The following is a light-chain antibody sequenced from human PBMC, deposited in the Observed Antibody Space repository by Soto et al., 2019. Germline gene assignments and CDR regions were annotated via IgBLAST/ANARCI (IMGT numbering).Light chain of an antibody. CDR3: QQSYSTPWT. J-gene: IGKJ1*01. V-gene: IGKV1-39*01. CDR2: AAS. Sequence: DIQMTQSPSYLSASVGDRVTITCRTSHSFSIYLNWYQQKPGKAPKLLIYAASSLGSGVPSRFGGSGSGTDFTLIISSLQPEDIATYYCQQSYSTPWTFGQGTKVEIK. CDR1: HSFSIY.